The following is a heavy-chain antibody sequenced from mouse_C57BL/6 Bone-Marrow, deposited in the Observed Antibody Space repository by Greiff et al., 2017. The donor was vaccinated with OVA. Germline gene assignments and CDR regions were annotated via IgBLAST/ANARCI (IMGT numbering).Heavy chain of an antibody. J-gene: IGHJ1*03. Sequence: QVHVKQSGAELVKPGASVKLSCKASGYTFTEYTIHWVKQRSGQGLEWIGWFYPGSGSIKYNEKFKDKATLTADKSSSTVYIKLSRLTTEDSAVDFGARHEGRGLGYFDVWGKGTTVTVSS. V-gene: IGHV1-62-2*01. CDR2: FYPGSGSI. CDR3: ARHEGRGLGYFDV. CDR1: GYTFTEYT.